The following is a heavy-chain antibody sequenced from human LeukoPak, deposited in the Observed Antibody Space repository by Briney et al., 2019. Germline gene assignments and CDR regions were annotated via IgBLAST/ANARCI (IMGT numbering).Heavy chain of an antibody. Sequence: ASVKVSCKVSGYTLTELSMHWVRQAPGKGLEWMGGFDPENGETIYAQKFQGRVTMTEDTSTDTAYMELSSLRSEDTAVCYCATSYYDILTGYRPLAYWGQGTLVTVSS. V-gene: IGHV1-24*01. CDR3: ATSYYDILTGYRPLAY. CDR2: FDPENGET. J-gene: IGHJ4*02. D-gene: IGHD3-9*01. CDR1: GYTLTELS.